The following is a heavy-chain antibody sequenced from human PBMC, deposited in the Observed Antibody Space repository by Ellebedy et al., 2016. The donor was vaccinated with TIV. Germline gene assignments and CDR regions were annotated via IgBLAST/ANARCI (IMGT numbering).Heavy chain of an antibody. J-gene: IGHJ6*02. V-gene: IGHV3-48*04. D-gene: IGHD3-10*01. Sequence: PGGSLRLSCAASGFTFSSNWMSWVRQAPGKGLEWVSYISSSGSTIYYADSVKGRFTISRDNAKNSVYLQMNSLRAEDTAVYYCARALLRFGARFYYYYYGLDVWGQGTTVTVSS. CDR2: ISSSGSTI. CDR1: GFTFSSNW. CDR3: ARALLRFGARFYYYYYGLDV.